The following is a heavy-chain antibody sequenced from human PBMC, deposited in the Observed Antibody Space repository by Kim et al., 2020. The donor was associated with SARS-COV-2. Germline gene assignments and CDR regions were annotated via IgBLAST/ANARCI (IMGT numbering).Heavy chain of an antibody. Sequence: NYTPSLKSRVTISVDTSKNQFSLKLSSVTAADTAVYYCARGKPTLDAFDIWGQGTMVTVSS. V-gene: IGHV4-34*01. J-gene: IGHJ3*02. CDR3: ARGKPTLDAFDI.